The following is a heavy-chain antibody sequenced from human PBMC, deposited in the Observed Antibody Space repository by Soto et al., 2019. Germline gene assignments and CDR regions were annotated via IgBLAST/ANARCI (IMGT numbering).Heavy chain of an antibody. D-gene: IGHD6-19*01. Sequence: VASVKVSFKASGGTFSSYAISWVRQAPGQGLEWMGGIIPIFGTANYAQKSQGRVTITTDTSTSTAYMELRSLRSDDTAVYYCATTSGSGWYGYFDYWGQGTLVTVSS. CDR1: GGTFSSYA. V-gene: IGHV1-69*05. J-gene: IGHJ4*02. CDR2: IIPIFGTA. CDR3: ATTSGSGWYGYFDY.